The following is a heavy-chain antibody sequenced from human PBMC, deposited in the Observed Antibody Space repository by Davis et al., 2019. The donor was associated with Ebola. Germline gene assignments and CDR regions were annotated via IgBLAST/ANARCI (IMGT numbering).Heavy chain of an antibody. CDR1: RFSLCSHW. D-gene: IGHD3-16*01. J-gene: IGHJ5*02. V-gene: IGHV3-7*03. Sequence: GSLKISCAAPRFSLCSHWMSWVRPAPGKGLGWVANIRQDGSEKHYVDSVKGRFTISRDNAKNSLYLQMNSLRAEDTAVYYCAREAVWRFDPWGQGTLVTVSS. CDR2: IRQDGSEK. CDR3: AREAVWRFDP.